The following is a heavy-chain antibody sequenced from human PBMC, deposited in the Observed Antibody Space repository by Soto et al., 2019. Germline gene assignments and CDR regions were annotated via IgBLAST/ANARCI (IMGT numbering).Heavy chain of an antibody. CDR2: IYYSGST. J-gene: IGHJ4*02. V-gene: IGHV4-31*03. CDR1: GGSISSGGYY. CDR3: ARVVAPPSYDSSGGFDY. D-gene: IGHD3-22*01. Sequence: TLSLTCTVSGGSISSGGYYWSWIRQHPGKGLEWIGYIYYSGSTYYNPSLKSRVTISVDTSKNQFSLKLSSVTAADTAVYYCARVVAPPSYDSSGGFDYWGQGTLVTVSS.